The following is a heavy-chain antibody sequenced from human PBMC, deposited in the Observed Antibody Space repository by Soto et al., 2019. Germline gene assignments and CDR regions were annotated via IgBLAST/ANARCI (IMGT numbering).Heavy chain of an antibody. CDR2: INTITGGT. Sequence: GASVKVSCKASGYTFPGNYVHWLRQAPGQGIEWMALINTITGGTNYAQKFQGRVTMTWDTSISTAYMELSRLRSDDTAKYYCARGYCSSSGCSGYFDYWGQGTLVTVSS. D-gene: IGHD2-2*01. CDR3: ARGYCSSSGCSGYFDY. CDR1: GYTFPGNY. V-gene: IGHV1-2*02. J-gene: IGHJ4*02.